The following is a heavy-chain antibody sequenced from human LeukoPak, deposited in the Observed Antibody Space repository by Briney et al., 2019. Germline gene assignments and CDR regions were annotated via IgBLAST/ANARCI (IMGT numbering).Heavy chain of an antibody. CDR1: GFTFSDYS. Sequence: SGGSLRLSCAASGFTFSDYSINWVRQAPGKGLEWVSFINSRSSSIYYADSVKGRFTISRDNAKKSLYLQMNSLRDEDTAVYDCARVGYDILTGFHYWGQGTLVTVSS. J-gene: IGHJ4*02. V-gene: IGHV3-48*02. CDR2: INSRSSSI. CDR3: ARVGYDILTGFHY. D-gene: IGHD3-9*01.